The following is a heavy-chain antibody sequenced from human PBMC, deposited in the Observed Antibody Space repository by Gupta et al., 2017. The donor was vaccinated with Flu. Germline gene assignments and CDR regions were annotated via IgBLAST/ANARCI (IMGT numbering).Heavy chain of an antibody. CDR3: ARETYGDYAYYYGMDV. D-gene: IGHD4-17*01. Sequence: QVQLQESGPGRVKPSETLPLTCTGYGCSISRYPWSWIRQPPGKGLEWIGYIYYRGSTNYNPSLKSRVTISVDTSKNQFSLKLSSVTAADTAVYYCARETYGDYAYYYGMDVWGQGTTVTVSS. V-gene: IGHV4-59*01. J-gene: IGHJ6*02. CDR1: GCSISRYP. CDR2: IYYRGST.